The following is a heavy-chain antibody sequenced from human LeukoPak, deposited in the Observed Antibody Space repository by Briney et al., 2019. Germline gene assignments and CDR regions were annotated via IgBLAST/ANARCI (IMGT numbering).Heavy chain of an antibody. CDR1: GFNVSSNY. J-gene: IGHJ4*02. V-gene: IGHV3-53*01. Sequence: GGSLRLSCAASGFNVSSNYMSWVRQAPGKGLEWVSVIYRGGTTYYAESVKGRFTISRDNSKNTLYLQMNSLRGEDAAVYFCVSEATYCGGDCYGYWGQGTLVTVSS. CDR3: VSEATYCGGDCYGY. CDR2: IYRGGTT. D-gene: IGHD2-21*02.